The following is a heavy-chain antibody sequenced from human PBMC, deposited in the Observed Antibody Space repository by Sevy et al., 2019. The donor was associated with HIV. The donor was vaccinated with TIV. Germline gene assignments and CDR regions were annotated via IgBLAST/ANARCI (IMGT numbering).Heavy chain of an antibody. CDR3: AREAGYSTGWSPGNY. J-gene: IGHJ4*02. CDR1: GFTVSGNY. D-gene: IGHD6-19*01. CDR2: ISYDGSNK. V-gene: IGHV3-30-3*01. Sequence: GGSLRLSCEASGFTVSGNYMAWVRLAPGKGLEWVATISYDGSNKHYADSVKGRFTLSRDNSKNSLFLQMNSLRAEDTAVYYCAREAGYSTGWSPGNYWGQGTLVTVSS.